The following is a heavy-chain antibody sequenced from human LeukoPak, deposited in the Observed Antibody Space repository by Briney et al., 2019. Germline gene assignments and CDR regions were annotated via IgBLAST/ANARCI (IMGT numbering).Heavy chain of an antibody. J-gene: IGHJ4*02. D-gene: IGHD6-19*01. CDR3: ARESIAVADIDY. V-gene: IGHV1-2*02. Sequence: ASVKVSCKASGYTFTGYYTHWVRQAPGQGLEWMGWINPNSGGTNYAQKFQGRVTMTRDTSISTAYMELSRLRSDDTAVYYCARESIAVADIDYWGQGTLVTVSS. CDR1: GYTFTGYY. CDR2: INPNSGGT.